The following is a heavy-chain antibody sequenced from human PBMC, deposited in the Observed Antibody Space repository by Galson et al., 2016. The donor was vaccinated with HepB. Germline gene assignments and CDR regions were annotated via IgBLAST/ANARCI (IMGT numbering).Heavy chain of an antibody. CDR1: GFTFATYA. Sequence: SLRLSCAASGFTFATYAMNWVRQAPGKGLEWVSGIGASGGGTYYADSVKGRFTISRDNSKNTLYLQMNSLKTEDTAVYYCTTDVGMTTVTNLREDYYGMDVWGQGTTVTVSS. CDR2: IGASGGGT. D-gene: IGHD4-17*01. J-gene: IGHJ6*02. CDR3: TTDVGMTTVTNLREDYYGMDV. V-gene: IGHV3-23*01.